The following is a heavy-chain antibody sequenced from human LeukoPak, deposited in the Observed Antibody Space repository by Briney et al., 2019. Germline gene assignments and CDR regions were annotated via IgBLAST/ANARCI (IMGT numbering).Heavy chain of an antibody. CDR3: AGPLGIAAANDAFDI. Sequence: EASVKVSCKASGYTFTGYYMHWVRQAPGQGLEWMGWINPNSGGTNYAQKFQGRVTMTRDTSISTAYMELSRLRSDDTAVYYCAGPLGIAAANDAFDIWGQGTMVTVSS. J-gene: IGHJ3*02. CDR2: INPNSGGT. V-gene: IGHV1-2*02. D-gene: IGHD6-13*01. CDR1: GYTFTGYY.